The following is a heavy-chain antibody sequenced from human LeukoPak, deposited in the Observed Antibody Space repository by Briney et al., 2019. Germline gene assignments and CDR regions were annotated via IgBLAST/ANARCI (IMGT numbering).Heavy chain of an antibody. CDR1: GFTFSDYY. D-gene: IGHD3-10*01. V-gene: IGHV3-11*01. J-gene: IGHJ4*02. CDR3: ARVGRGVKSQTFDY. CDR2: ITSSGSTI. Sequence: GGSLRLSCAASGFTFSDYYMSWIRQAPGKGLEWVSYITSSGSTIYYADSVKGRFTISRDNAKISLYLQMNSLRAEDTAVYYCARVGRGVKSQTFDYWGQGTLVTVSS.